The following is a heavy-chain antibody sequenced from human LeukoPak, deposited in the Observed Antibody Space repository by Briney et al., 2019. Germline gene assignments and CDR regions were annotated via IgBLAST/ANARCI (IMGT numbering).Heavy chain of an antibody. CDR1: GFTFSNAW. D-gene: IGHD5-12*01. V-gene: IGHV3-30*02. CDR3: AKDLLVATTNLFDS. J-gene: IGHJ4*02. CDR2: IRYDGSNK. Sequence: GGSLRLSCAASGFTFSNAWMSWVRQAPGKGLEWVAFIRYDGSNKYYADSVKGRFTISRDNSKNTLYLQMNSLRAEDTAVYYCAKDLLVATTNLFDSWGQGTLVTVSS.